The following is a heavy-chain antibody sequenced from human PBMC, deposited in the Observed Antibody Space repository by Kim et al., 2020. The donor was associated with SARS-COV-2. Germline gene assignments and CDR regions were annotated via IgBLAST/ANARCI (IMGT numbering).Heavy chain of an antibody. CDR2: ISGSGGST. CDR3: AKSSTYYDILTGYYNVFYCGI. V-gene: IGHV3-23*01. J-gene: IGHJ4*01. Sequence: GGSLRLSCAASGFTFSSYAMSWVRQAPGKGLEWVAVISGSGGSTYYADSAKGRFTITRDNSKNTLYLQMNSLRAEDTAVYYCAKSSTYYDILTGYYNVFYCGIWGQRTLVTVSS. D-gene: IGHD3-9*01. CDR1: GFTFSSYA.